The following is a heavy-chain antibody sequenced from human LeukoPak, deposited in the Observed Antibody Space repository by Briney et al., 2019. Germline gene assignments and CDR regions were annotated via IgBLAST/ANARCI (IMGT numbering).Heavy chain of an antibody. D-gene: IGHD2-2*01. CDR3: ARDSCSSTSCYETH. V-gene: IGHV3-21*01. J-gene: IGHJ4*02. Sequence: GRSLRLSCAASGFSFSSYSMNWVRQAPGKGLEWVSSISSSSSYIYYADSVKGRFIISRDNAKNSLYLQMNSLRAEDTAVYYCARDSCSSTSCYETHWGQGTLVSVSS. CDR1: GFSFSSYS. CDR2: ISSSSSYI.